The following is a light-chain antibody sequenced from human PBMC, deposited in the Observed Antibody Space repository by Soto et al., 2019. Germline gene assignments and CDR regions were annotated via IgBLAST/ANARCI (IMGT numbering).Light chain of an antibody. J-gene: IGKJ4*01. CDR2: TAS. CDR3: QHLIDYPLT. Sequence: DIQLTQSPSFLSASVGDRVTISCRASQGISTYLAWYQQKPGKAPKLLIYTASTLQSGVPSRFSGSGSGTEFTLTISSLQSEDFATYYCQHLIDYPLTFGGGTKVDIK. CDR1: QGISTY. V-gene: IGKV1-9*01.